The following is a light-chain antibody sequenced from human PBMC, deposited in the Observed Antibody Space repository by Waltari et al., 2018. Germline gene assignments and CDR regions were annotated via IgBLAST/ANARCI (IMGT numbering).Light chain of an antibody. Sequence: QSALTQPPSASGSPGQSVTISCTGTSSDVGGYNSVSWYQQHPGKAPKLMIYEVTKRPSGVPDRFSGSKSGNTASLTVSGLQAGDEADYYCNSYAGSNIVVFGGGTKLTVL. CDR1: SSDVGGYNS. CDR2: EVT. CDR3: NSYAGSNIVV. V-gene: IGLV2-8*01. J-gene: IGLJ2*01.